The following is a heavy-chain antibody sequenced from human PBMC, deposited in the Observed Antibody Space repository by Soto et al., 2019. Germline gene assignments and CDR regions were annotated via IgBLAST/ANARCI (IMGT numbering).Heavy chain of an antibody. Sequence: GGSLRLSCAASGFTFSSYGMSWVRQAPGKGLEWVSSISGSDANTYYADSVKGRFTISRDNFKNTLYLQMNSLRAEDTAVYYCARNQGELLNWGQGTLVTVSS. V-gene: IGHV3-23*01. CDR3: ARNQGELLN. CDR2: ISGSDANT. D-gene: IGHD1-26*01. J-gene: IGHJ4*02. CDR1: GFTFSSYG.